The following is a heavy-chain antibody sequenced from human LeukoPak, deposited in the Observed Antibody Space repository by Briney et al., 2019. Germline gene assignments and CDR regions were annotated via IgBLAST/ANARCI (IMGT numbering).Heavy chain of an antibody. Sequence: ASVKVSCKASGYTFTSYDINWVRQATGQGLEWMGWMNPNSGNTGYAQKFQGRVTITRNTSISTAYMELSSLRSEDTAVYYCARGRLSWELIGPYYYYYYMDVWGKGTTVTVSS. V-gene: IGHV1-8*03. CDR3: ARGRLSWELIGPYYYYYYMDV. D-gene: IGHD1-26*01. CDR2: MNPNSGNT. J-gene: IGHJ6*03. CDR1: GYTFTSYD.